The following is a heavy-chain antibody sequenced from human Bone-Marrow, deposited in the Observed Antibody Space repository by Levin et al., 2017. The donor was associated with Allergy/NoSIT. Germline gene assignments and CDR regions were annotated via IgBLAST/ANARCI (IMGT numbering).Heavy chain of an antibody. CDR2: IIPIFGTA. CDR1: GGTFSSYA. CDR3: ARFLRITGTTDYYDYGMDV. V-gene: IGHV1-69*13. D-gene: IGHD1-7*01. Sequence: SVKVSCKASGGTFSSYAISWVRQAPGQGLEWMGGIIPIFGTANYAQKFQGRVTITADESTSTAYMELSSLRSEDTAVYYWARFLRITGTTDYYDYGMDVWGQGTTVTVSS. J-gene: IGHJ6*02.